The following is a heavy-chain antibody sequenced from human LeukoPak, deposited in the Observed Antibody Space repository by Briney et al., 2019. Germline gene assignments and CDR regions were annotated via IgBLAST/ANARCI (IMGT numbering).Heavy chain of an antibody. CDR2: MNPNSGNT. Sequence: ASVKVSCKASGYTFPSYDINWVRQATGQGLEWMGWMNPNSGNTGYAQKFQGRVTMTRNTSISTAYMELSSLRSEDTAVYYCARSRTTVTYNWFDPWGQGTLVTVSS. J-gene: IGHJ5*02. V-gene: IGHV1-8*01. CDR3: ARSRTTVTYNWFDP. D-gene: IGHD4-17*01. CDR1: GYTFPSYD.